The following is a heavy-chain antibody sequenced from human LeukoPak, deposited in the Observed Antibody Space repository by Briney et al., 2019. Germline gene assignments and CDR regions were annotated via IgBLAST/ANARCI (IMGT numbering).Heavy chain of an antibody. V-gene: IGHV4-30-4*01. Sequence: PSQTLSLTCTVSGGSISSGDYYRSWIRQPPGKGLEWIGYIYHSGSTYYNPSLTSRVTISVDTSTNQFSLKLTSATAADTAMYFCARGRNPYYVWGTYRAYFDYWSQGTLVTVSS. D-gene: IGHD3-16*02. CDR1: GGSISSGDYY. CDR3: ARGRNPYYVWGTYRAYFDY. CDR2: IYHSGST. J-gene: IGHJ4*02.